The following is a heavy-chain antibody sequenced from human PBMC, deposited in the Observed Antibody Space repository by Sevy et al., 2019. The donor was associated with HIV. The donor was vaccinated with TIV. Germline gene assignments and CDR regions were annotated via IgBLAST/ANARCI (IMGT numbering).Heavy chain of an antibody. V-gene: IGHV4-39*01. D-gene: IGHD6-13*01. CDR3: ASTQREYSSSWPPVDY. CDR1: GGSISSSSYY. J-gene: IGHJ4*02. Sequence: SETLSLTRTVSGGSISSSSYYWGWIRQPPGKGLEWIGSIYYSGSTYYNPSLKSRVTISVDTSKNQFSLKLSSVTAADTAVYYCASTQREYSSSWPPVDYWGQGTLVTVSS. CDR2: IYYSGST.